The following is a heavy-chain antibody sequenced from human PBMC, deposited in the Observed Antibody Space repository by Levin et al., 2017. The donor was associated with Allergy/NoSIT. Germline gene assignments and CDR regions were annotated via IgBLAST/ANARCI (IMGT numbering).Heavy chain of an antibody. J-gene: IGHJ6*03. CDR2: IWDDGYKK. D-gene: IGHD5-12*01. V-gene: IGHV3-33*01. Sequence: GESLKISCAASGFTFSSYGMHWVRQAPGKGLEWVAVIWDDGYKKYYADSVKGRFTISRDNSKNTLYLQMNSLRAEDKAVYYCARVLRFYYYYYMDVWGKGTTVTVSS. CDR3: ARVLRFYYYYYMDV. CDR1: GFTFSSYG.